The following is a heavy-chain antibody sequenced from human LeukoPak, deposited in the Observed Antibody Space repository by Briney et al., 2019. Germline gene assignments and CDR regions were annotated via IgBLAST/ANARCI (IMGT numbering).Heavy chain of an antibody. V-gene: IGHV1-69*04. CDR2: IIPILGIA. Sequence: SVKVSCKASGGTFSSYTISWVRQAPGQGLEWMGRIIPILGIANYAQKFQGRVTITADKSTSTAYMELSSLRSEDTAVYYCARESGPDYYFDYWGQGTLVTVSS. CDR3: ARESGPDYYFDY. CDR1: GGTFSSYT. J-gene: IGHJ4*02. D-gene: IGHD1-26*01.